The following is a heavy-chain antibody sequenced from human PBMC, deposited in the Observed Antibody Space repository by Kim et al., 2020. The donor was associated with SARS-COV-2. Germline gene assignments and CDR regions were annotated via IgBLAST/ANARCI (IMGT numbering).Heavy chain of an antibody. V-gene: IGHV1-3*01. J-gene: IGHJ4*02. Sequence: KYSQKFQGRVTITRDTSASTAYMELSSLRSEDTAVYYCAGGYSSGWLNYWGQGTLVTVSS. CDR3: AGGYSSGWLNY. D-gene: IGHD6-19*01.